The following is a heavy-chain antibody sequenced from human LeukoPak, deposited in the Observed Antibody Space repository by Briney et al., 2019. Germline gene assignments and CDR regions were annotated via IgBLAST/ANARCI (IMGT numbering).Heavy chain of an antibody. Sequence: SVKVSCKASGGTFSSYAISWVRQAPGQGLEWMGRIIPIFGIANYAQKFQGRVTITADKSTSTAYMELSSLRSEDTAVYYCARDRWGDSYGVFDYWGQGTLVTVSS. CDR3: ARDRWGDSYGVFDY. J-gene: IGHJ4*02. CDR2: IIPIFGIA. D-gene: IGHD5-18*01. CDR1: GGTFSSYA. V-gene: IGHV1-69*04.